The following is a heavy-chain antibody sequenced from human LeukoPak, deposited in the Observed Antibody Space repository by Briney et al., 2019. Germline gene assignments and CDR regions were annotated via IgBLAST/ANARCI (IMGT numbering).Heavy chain of an antibody. CDR1: GFTFSSYS. D-gene: IGHD3-22*01. J-gene: IGHJ3*02. CDR3: ARDYDSSGLDAFDI. CDR2: ISSSSSYI. V-gene: IGHV3-21*01. Sequence: GGSLRLSRAASGFTFSSYSMNWVRQAPGKGLEWVSSISSSSSYIYYADSVKGRFTISRDNAKNSLYLQMNSLRAEDTAVYYCARDYDSSGLDAFDIWGQGTMVTVSS.